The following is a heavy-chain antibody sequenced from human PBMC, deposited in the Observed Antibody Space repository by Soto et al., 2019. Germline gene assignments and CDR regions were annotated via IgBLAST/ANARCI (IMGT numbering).Heavy chain of an antibody. CDR1: GDLFNNHA. CDR3: AASSAIAAAGYFKF. D-gene: IGHD6-13*01. Sequence: QVQLVQSGAEVKEPGSSVKVSCKASGDLFNNHAFNWVRQAPGQGLEWMGRISPLFSTTNYAQKFQGRVTIGADELTTIVYLEVNYLESDEKAMYYCAASSAIAAAGYFKFWGQGTLVTVSP. J-gene: IGHJ4*02. CDR2: ISPLFSTT. V-gene: IGHV1-69*01.